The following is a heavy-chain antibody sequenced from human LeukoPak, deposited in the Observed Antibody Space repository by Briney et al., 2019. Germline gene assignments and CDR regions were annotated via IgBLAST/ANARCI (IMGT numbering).Heavy chain of an antibody. Sequence: ASVKVSCKASGYTFTTYGISWVRQAPGQGLEWMGWISAYNGNTNYAQKLQGRVTMTTDTSTSTAYMELRSLRSDDTAVYYCASDLGYCSSTSCYRNWFDPWGQGTLVTVSS. V-gene: IGHV1-18*01. CDR2: ISAYNGNT. D-gene: IGHD2-2*01. CDR3: ASDLGYCSSTSCYRNWFDP. CDR1: GYTFTTYG. J-gene: IGHJ5*02.